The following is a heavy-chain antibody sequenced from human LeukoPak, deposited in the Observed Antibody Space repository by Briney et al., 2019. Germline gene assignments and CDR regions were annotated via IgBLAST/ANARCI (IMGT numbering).Heavy chain of an antibody. V-gene: IGHV3-7*05. CDR3: ARSVGSGYYFEY. Sequence: GGSLRLSCAASGFTFSRYWMSWVRQAPGKGLEWVANIKQDGSEKYYVDSVKGRFTISRDNAKNSLYLQMNSLRAEDTAVYYCARSVGSGYYFEYWGQGTLVTVSS. CDR1: GFTFSRYW. J-gene: IGHJ4*02. D-gene: IGHD3-10*01. CDR2: IKQDGSEK.